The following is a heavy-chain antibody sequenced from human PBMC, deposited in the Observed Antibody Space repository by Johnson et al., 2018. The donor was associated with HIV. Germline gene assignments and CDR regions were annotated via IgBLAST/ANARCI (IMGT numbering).Heavy chain of an antibody. J-gene: IGHJ3*02. CDR2: ISYDGSDK. V-gene: IGHV3-30-3*01. D-gene: IGHD3-10*01. Sequence: QVKLVESGGGVVQPGRSLRLSCAASGFTFSIYAMHWVRQAPGKGLEWVAVISYDGSDKSYADSVKGRFTISRDNSKNTLYLQMNSLKAEDTAVYYCARDPGSITLVRGDAFDIWGQGTVVTISS. CDR3: ARDPGSITLVRGDAFDI. CDR1: GFTFSIYA.